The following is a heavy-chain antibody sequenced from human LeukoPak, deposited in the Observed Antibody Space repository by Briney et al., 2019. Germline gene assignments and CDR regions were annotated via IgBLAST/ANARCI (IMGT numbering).Heavy chain of an antibody. Sequence: HPGGSLRLSCTDSGFTFGDYGMSWVRQAPGKGLEWVGLIRSETYGGTTEHAASVKGRFTMSRDDSKSIAYLQMNSLKTEDTAVYYCTRVRGVIVEGFDYWGQGTLVTVSS. D-gene: IGHD3-10*01. J-gene: IGHJ4*02. CDR2: IRSETYGGTT. CDR1: GFTFGDYG. V-gene: IGHV3-49*04. CDR3: TRVRGVIVEGFDY.